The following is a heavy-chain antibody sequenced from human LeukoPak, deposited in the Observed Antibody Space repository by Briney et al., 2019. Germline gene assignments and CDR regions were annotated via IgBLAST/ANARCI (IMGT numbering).Heavy chain of an antibody. J-gene: IGHJ3*01. CDR2: IIPIFGTA. Sequence: SVKVSCKASGGTFSSYAVSWLRQAPGRGLEWMGGIIPIFGTANYAQKFQGRVTITTDESTSTAHMELSSLRSEDTAEYYCARDSSGYYYDAFDLWSQGTMVTVSS. CDR3: ARDSSGYYYDAFDL. D-gene: IGHD3-22*01. CDR1: GGTFSSYA. V-gene: IGHV1-69*05.